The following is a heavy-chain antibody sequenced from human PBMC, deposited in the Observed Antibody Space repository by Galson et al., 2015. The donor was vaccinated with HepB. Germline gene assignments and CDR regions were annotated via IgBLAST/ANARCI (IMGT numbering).Heavy chain of an antibody. V-gene: IGHV3-23*01. CDR2: ISDSGDST. CDR1: GFTFSRYA. J-gene: IGHJ4*02. Sequence: SLRLSCAASGFTFSRYAVSWVRQAPGKGLEWVSAISDSGDSTYDAASVKGRFTISRDNSKNTLYLEMNSLRAEDTAVYYCATFRQWLVLEYWGQGSLVTVSS. CDR3: ATFRQWLVLEY. D-gene: IGHD6-19*01.